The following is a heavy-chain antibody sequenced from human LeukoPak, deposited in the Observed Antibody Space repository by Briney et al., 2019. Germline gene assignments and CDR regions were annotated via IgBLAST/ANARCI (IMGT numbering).Heavy chain of an antibody. CDR1: GFTFSSYT. J-gene: IGHJ4*02. D-gene: IGHD2-8*02. V-gene: IGHV3-21*01. Sequence: GGSLRLSCAASGFTFSSYTMNWVRQAPGKGLEWVSSIRSGSSYIYYADSVKGGFSISRDHAKKSLYLELSSLRVEDTAVYYCARARGSCAGGRCYSEYWGQGNLVTVSS. CDR2: IRSGSSYI. CDR3: ARARGSCAGGRCYSEY.